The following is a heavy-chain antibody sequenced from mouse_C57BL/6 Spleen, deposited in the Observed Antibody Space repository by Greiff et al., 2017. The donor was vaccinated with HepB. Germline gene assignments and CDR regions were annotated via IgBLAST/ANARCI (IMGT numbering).Heavy chain of an antibody. J-gene: IGHJ4*01. D-gene: IGHD2-4*01. CDR2: IYPGSGST. V-gene: IGHV1-55*01. Sequence: VQLQQSGAELVKPGASVKMSCKASGYTFTSYWITWVKQRPGQGLEWIGDIYPGSGSTNYNEKFKSKATLTVDTSSSTAYMQLSSLTSEDSAVYYWARWYDYDDAMDYWGQGTSVTVSS. CDR3: ARWYDYDDAMDY. CDR1: GYTFTSYW.